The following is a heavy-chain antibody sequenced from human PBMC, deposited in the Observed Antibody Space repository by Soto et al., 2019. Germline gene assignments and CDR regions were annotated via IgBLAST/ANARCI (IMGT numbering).Heavy chain of an antibody. CDR3: ARDYPRYSSGWTHYFDY. Sequence: SETLSLTCTVSGGSISSYYWSWIRQPLGKGLEWIGYIYYSGSTNYNPSLKSRVTISVDTSKNQLSLKLSSVTAADTAVYYCARDYPRYSSGWTHYFDYWGQGTLVTVSS. CDR1: GGSISSYY. V-gene: IGHV4-59*01. J-gene: IGHJ4*02. D-gene: IGHD6-19*01. CDR2: IYYSGST.